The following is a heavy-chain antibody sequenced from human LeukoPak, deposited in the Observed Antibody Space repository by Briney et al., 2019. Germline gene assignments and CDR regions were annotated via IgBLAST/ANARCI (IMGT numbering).Heavy chain of an antibody. CDR1: GYTFTGYY. CDR3: ARSYYYDSSGYYSDAFDI. J-gene: IGHJ3*02. V-gene: IGHV1-2*02. Sequence: ASVKVSCKASGYTFTGYYMHWVRQAPGQGLEWMGWINPNSGGTNYAQKFQGRVTMTRDTSISTAYMELSRLRSGDTAVYYCARSYYYDSSGYYSDAFDIWGQGTMVTVSS. D-gene: IGHD3-22*01. CDR2: INPNSGGT.